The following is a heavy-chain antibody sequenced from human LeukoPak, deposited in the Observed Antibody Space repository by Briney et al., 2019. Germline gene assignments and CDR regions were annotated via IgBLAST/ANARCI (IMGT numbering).Heavy chain of an antibody. V-gene: IGHV3-21*01. D-gene: IGHD2-15*01. CDR2: ISSSSSYI. Sequence: GGSLRLSCAASGFTFSSYSMNWVRQAPGKGLEWVSPISSSSSYIYYADSVKGRFTISRDNAKNSLYLQMNSLRAEDTAVYYCASSGLGYCSGGSCYGAFDIWGQGTMVTVSS. CDR1: GFTFSSYS. J-gene: IGHJ3*02. CDR3: ASSGLGYCSGGSCYGAFDI.